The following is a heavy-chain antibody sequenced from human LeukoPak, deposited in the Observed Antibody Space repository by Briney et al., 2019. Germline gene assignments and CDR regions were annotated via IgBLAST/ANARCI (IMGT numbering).Heavy chain of an antibody. CDR2: IYHSGNT. Sequence: PSETLSLTCTVSGYSISSGYYWGWIRLPPGKGLEWIANIYHSGNTYYNPSLKSRVTISVDTSKNQFSLKLSSVTAADTVVYYCARGGATVDYWGQGTLVTVSS. D-gene: IGHD1-26*01. CDR3: ARGGATVDY. V-gene: IGHV4-38-2*02. CDR1: GYSISSGYY. J-gene: IGHJ4*02.